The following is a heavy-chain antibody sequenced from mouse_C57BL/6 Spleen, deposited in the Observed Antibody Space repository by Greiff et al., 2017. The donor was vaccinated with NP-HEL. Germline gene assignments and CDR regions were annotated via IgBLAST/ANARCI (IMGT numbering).Heavy chain of an antibody. Sequence: QVHVKQSGAELVRPGASVKLSCKASGYTFTDYYINWVKQRPGQGLEWIARIYPGSGNTYYNEKFKGKATLTAEKSSSTAYMQLSSLTSEDSAVYFCARWEGLAWFAYWGQGTLVTVSA. CDR3: ARWEGLAWFAY. D-gene: IGHD4-1*01. CDR2: IYPGSGNT. CDR1: GYTFTDYY. J-gene: IGHJ3*01. V-gene: IGHV1-76*01.